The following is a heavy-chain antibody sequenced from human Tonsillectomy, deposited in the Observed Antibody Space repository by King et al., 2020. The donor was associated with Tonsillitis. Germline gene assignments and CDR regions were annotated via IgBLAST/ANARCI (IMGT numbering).Heavy chain of an antibody. J-gene: IGHJ4*02. V-gene: IGHV3-9*01. D-gene: IGHD5-18*01. CDR2: ITWNSGSI. CDR3: AKDVTAYTYGRDFDY. Sequence: VQLVESGGGLVQPGRSLRLSCAASGFTFDDYAMHWVRQAPGKGLEWVSGITWNSGSIGYADSVKGRFTISRDNAKNSLYLQMNSLRPEDTAFYYCAKDVTAYTYGRDFDYWGQGTLVTVSS. CDR1: GFTFDDYA.